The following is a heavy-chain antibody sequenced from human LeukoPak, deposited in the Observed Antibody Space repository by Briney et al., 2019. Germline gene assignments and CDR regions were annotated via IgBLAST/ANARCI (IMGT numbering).Heavy chain of an antibody. Sequence: PSETLSLTCTVSGGSISSYYWSWIRQPPGKRLEWIGYISYSGSTNYNPSLKSRVTISVDTSKNQFSLKLSSVTAADTAVYYCAKAGRGYSYGTLYYWGQGTLVTVSS. V-gene: IGHV4-59*01. D-gene: IGHD5-18*01. CDR1: GGSISSYY. CDR3: AKAGRGYSYGTLYY. CDR2: ISYSGST. J-gene: IGHJ4*02.